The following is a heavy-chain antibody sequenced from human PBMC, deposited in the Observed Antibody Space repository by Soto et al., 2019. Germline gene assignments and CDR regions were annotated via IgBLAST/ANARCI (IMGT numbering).Heavy chain of an antibody. D-gene: IGHD3-10*01. Sequence: SVKVSCKASGGTFSSYAISWVRQAPGQGLEWMGGIIPIFGTANYAQKFQGRVTITADESTSTAYMELSSLRSEDTAVYYCARSFYYGSGSPFNWFDPWGQGTLVTVSS. CDR3: ARSFYYGSGSPFNWFDP. CDR1: GGTFSSYA. CDR2: IIPIFGTA. J-gene: IGHJ5*02. V-gene: IGHV1-69*13.